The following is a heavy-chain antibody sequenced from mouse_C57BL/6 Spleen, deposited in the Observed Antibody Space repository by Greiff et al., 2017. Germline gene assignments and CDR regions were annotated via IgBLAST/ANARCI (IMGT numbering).Heavy chain of an antibody. D-gene: IGHD1-1*01. Sequence: VQLKASGPGLVAPSQSLSITCTVPGFSLTRYGVHRVRQPPGKGLGWLVVIWSDGSTTYNSALKSRLSISKDNSKSQVFLKMNSLQTDDTAMYYCARSYGSSYDYAMDYWGQGTSDTVSS. CDR1: GFSLTRYG. CDR3: ARSYGSSYDYAMDY. CDR2: IWSDGST. V-gene: IGHV2-6*03. J-gene: IGHJ4*01.